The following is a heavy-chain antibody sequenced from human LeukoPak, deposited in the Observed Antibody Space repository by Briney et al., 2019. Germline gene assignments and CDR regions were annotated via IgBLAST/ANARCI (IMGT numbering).Heavy chain of an antibody. CDR3: ARVHKYWSSISCYRFDR. Sequence: SGTLSLTCAASGGSISSTNWRCWVRQPPGKGLEWIGEVDHSGSTKYNQAVKSRVTISVDKSKNQFSLRLSFVTAADTAVYYGARVHKYWSSISCYRFDRWGQGTLVTVAS. J-gene: IGHJ5*02. V-gene: IGHV4-4*02. CDR2: VDHSGST. CDR1: GGSISSTNW. D-gene: IGHD2-2*01.